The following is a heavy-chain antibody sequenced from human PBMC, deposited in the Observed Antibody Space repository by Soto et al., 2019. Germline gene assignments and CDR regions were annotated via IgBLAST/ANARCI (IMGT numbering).Heavy chain of an antibody. CDR3: AKVLLTYTSGWYHPHFDY. CDR2: VSNDGSNK. Sequence: GGSLRLSCAASGFTFSSYVMHWVRQAPGKGLEWVAVVSNDGSNKDYADSVKGRFTISRDNSKNTLYLQMNSLRAEGTAVYYCAKVLLTYTSGWYHPHFDYWGQGTLVTVSS. D-gene: IGHD6-19*01. J-gene: IGHJ4*02. V-gene: IGHV3-30*18. CDR1: GFTFSSYV.